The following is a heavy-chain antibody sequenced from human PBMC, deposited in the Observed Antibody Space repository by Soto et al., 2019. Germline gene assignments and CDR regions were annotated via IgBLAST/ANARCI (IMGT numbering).Heavy chain of an antibody. CDR2: ISGSGGST. D-gene: IGHD1-20*01. CDR3: AKGRAYNWNEAVFDY. V-gene: IGHV3-23*01. CDR1: GFTFSSYA. Sequence: EVQLLESGGGLVQPGGSLRLSCAASGFTFSSYAMSWVRQAPGKGLEWVSAISGSGGSTYYADSVKGRFTISRDNSKYTLDMQMNSLRDEDSAVYYWAKGRAYNWNEAVFDYWGQGTLVTVSS. J-gene: IGHJ4*02.